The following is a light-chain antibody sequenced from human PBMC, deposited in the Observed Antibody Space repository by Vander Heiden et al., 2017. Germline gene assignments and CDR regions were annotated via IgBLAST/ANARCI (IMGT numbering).Light chain of an antibody. Sequence: QSVLPHPPSVSGAPGQRLTISCTGCSSNIGAGYDVHWYQQLPGTAPKLLIYGNSNRPSGVPDRFSGSKSGTSASQAITGLQAEDEADYYCQSYDSSLSGRVFGGGTKLTVL. J-gene: IGLJ3*02. CDR1: SSNIGAGYD. CDR3: QSYDSSLSGRV. V-gene: IGLV1-40*01. CDR2: GNS.